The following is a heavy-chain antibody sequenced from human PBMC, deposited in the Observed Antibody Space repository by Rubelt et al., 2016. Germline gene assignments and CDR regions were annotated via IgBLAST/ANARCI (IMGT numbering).Heavy chain of an antibody. CDR3: ARDHSSGWYLEGFFDY. CDR2: VYHSWST. J-gene: IGHJ4*02. D-gene: IGHD6-19*01. Sequence: QVQLQESGPGLVKPSETLSLTCTVSGYSISSGYYWGWIRQPPGKGLVWIGSVYHSWSTSYNPSLKSRVTISVDTSQNQFSLELSSVTAADTAVYYCARDHSSGWYLEGFFDYWGQGTLVTVSS. CDR1: GYSISSGYY. V-gene: IGHV4-38-2*02.